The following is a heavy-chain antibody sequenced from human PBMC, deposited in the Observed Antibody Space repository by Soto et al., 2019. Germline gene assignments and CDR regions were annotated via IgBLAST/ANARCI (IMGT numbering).Heavy chain of an antibody. D-gene: IGHD1-26*01. V-gene: IGHV4-39*01. CDR2: IYYSGST. CDR1: GVSLSSRYYY. Sequence: SETLSLTCNVSGVSLSSRYYYWGWIRQPPGKGLEWIGSIYYSGSTYYNPSLKSRVTISVDTSENQFSLKLNSVTAADTAVYYCARHPFIPVGALFSFDIWGQGAMVTVSS. CDR3: ARHPFIPVGALFSFDI. J-gene: IGHJ3*02.